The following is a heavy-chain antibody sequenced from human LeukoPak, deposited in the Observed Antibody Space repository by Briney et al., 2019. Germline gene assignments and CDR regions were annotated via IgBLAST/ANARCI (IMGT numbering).Heavy chain of an antibody. J-gene: IGHJ4*02. CDR1: GFTFSSYG. V-gene: IGHV3-30*02. CDR3: AKIAAARFYFDY. D-gene: IGHD6-13*01. Sequence: GGSLRLSCAASGFTFSSYGMHWVRQAPGKGLEWVAFRRYDGSNKYYADSVKGRFTISRDNSKNTLYLQMNSLRAEDTAVYYCAKIAAARFYFDYWGQGTLVTVSS. CDR2: RRYDGSNK.